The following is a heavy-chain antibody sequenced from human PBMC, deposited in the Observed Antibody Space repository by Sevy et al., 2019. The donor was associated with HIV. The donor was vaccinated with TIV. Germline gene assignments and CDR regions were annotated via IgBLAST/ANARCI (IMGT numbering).Heavy chain of an antibody. Sequence: GGSLRLSCAVSGFTFSSSDMHWVRQPTGKGLEWVSYITTGGDTKYSASVEGRFIISRDIARNSLYLQMSSLRAGDTAVYYCARASGLSISWHGFDIWGQGTVVTVSS. CDR3: ARASGLSISWHGFDI. J-gene: IGHJ3*02. D-gene: IGHD6-13*01. CDR2: ITTGGDT. V-gene: IGHV3-13*04. CDR1: GFTFSSSD.